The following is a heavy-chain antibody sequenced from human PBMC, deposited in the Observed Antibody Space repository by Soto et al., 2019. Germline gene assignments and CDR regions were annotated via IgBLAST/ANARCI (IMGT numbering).Heavy chain of an antibody. CDR1: GGSINSGNYY. V-gene: IGHV4-30-4*01. CDR2: IYYSGST. D-gene: IGHD3-22*01. Sequence: TSETLSLTCTVSGGSINSGNYYWSWIRQPPGKGLEWIGYIYYSGSTYYNPSLKSRVTISVDTSKNQFSLKLSSVTAADTAVYYCARGIDDSSGYRNPQVGYYYYGMDVWGQGTTVTVSS. J-gene: IGHJ6*02. CDR3: ARGIDDSSGYRNPQVGYYYYGMDV.